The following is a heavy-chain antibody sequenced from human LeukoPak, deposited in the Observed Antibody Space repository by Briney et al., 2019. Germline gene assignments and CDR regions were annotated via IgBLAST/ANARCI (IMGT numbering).Heavy chain of an antibody. D-gene: IGHD6-19*01. J-gene: IGHJ4*02. CDR1: GXSISNFY. V-gene: IGHV4-59*08. CDR3: ARHQLADDFDY. CDR2: IYYSGST. Sequence: SETLSLTCTVSGXSISNFYWSWIRQPPGKGLEWIGHIYYSGSTNYNPSLKSQVTISLDTSKDQFSLKLRFVTAADTAVYYRARHQLADDFDYWGQGTLVTVSS.